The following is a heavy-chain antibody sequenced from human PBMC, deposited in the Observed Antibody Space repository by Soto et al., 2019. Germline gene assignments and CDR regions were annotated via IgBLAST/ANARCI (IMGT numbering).Heavy chain of an antibody. Sequence: HGESLKISCKGSGYSFTNYWISWVRQMPGKGLEWMGRIDPSDSYTNYSPSFQGHVTISADKSISTAYLQWSSLKASDIAMYYCARLHCSGGSCYGEDHWGQGTLVTGSS. D-gene: IGHD2-15*01. V-gene: IGHV5-10-1*01. CDR3: ARLHCSGGSCYGEDH. CDR2: IDPSDSYT. CDR1: GYSFTNYW. J-gene: IGHJ4*02.